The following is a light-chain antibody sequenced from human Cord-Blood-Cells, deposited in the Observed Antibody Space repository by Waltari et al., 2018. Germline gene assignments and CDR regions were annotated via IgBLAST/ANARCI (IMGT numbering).Light chain of an antibody. CDR1: QGISNY. Sequence: DIQMTQAPSSLSASVGDRVTITCRPSQGISNYLACYQQKPGKVPKLLIYAASTLQSGVPSRFSGSGSGTDFTLTISSLQPEDVATYYCQKYNSAPRTFGQGTKVEIK. CDR3: QKYNSAPRT. V-gene: IGKV1-27*01. J-gene: IGKJ1*01. CDR2: AAS.